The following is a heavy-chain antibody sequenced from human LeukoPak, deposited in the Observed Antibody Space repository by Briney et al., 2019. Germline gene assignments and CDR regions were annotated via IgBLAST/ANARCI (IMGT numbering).Heavy chain of an antibody. CDR2: ISSSSSYT. CDR3: ARCKWLAGVDY. V-gene: IGHV3-11*03. Sequence: GGSLRLFCAASGFTFSDYYMIWIRQAPGKGLEWVSYISSSSSYTNYADSVKGRFTISRDNAKNSLYLQMNSLRAEDTAVYYCARCKWLAGVDYWGQGTLVTVSS. J-gene: IGHJ4*02. CDR1: GFTFSDYY. D-gene: IGHD6-19*01.